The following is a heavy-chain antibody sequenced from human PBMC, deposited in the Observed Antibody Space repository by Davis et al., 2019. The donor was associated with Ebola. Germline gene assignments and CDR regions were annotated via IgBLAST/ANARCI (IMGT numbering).Heavy chain of an antibody. J-gene: IGHJ4*02. D-gene: IGHD2-15*01. V-gene: IGHV4-38-2*02. CDR2: IYTSGST. Sequence: SETLSLTCTVSGYSISSGYYWGWIRQPPGKGLEWIGSIYTSGSTNYNPSLKSRVTMSVDTSKNQFSLKVRSVTAADTAVYYCARGLSCSGGSCYYFDYWGQGTLVTVSS. CDR3: ARGLSCSGGSCYYFDY. CDR1: GYSISSGYY.